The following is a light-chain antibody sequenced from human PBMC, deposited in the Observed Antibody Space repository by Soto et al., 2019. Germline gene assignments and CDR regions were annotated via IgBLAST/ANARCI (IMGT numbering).Light chain of an antibody. J-gene: IGLJ2*01. CDR1: SSNIGAGYD. Sequence: QSVLTQPPSVSGAPGQRVTISCTWSSSNIGAGYDVHWYQQLPGTAPKLLIYGNSNRPSGVPDRFSGSKSGTSASLAITGLQAEDEADYYCQSYDGTVVFGGGTKLTVL. CDR2: GNS. CDR3: QSYDGTVV. V-gene: IGLV1-40*01.